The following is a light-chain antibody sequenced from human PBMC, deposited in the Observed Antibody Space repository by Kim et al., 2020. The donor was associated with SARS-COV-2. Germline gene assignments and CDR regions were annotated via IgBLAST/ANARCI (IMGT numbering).Light chain of an antibody. Sequence: QSALTQPRSVSGSPGQSVTISCTGTSSDVGGYNYVSLYQQHPGKAPKLMIYDVSKRPSGVPDRFSGSKSGNTASLTISGLQAEDEADYYCCSYAGSYTVVFGGGTQLTVL. CDR1: SSDVGGYNY. J-gene: IGLJ2*01. CDR2: DVS. CDR3: CSYAGSYTVV. V-gene: IGLV2-11*01.